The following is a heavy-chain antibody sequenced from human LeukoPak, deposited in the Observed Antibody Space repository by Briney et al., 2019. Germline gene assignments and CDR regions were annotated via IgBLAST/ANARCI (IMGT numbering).Heavy chain of an antibody. Sequence: VASVTVSCTASGYTFTSYYMHWVRQAPGQGLEWMGWISAYNGNTNYAQKLQGRVTMTTDTSTSTAYMELRSLRSDDTAVYYCARADGYSYGFPLDYWGQGTLVTVSS. CDR1: GYTFTSYY. J-gene: IGHJ4*02. CDR2: ISAYNGNT. CDR3: ARADGYSYGFPLDY. V-gene: IGHV1-18*04. D-gene: IGHD5-18*01.